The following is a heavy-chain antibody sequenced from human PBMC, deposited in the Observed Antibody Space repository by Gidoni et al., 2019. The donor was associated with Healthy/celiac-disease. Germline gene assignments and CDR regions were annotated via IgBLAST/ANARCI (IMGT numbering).Heavy chain of an antibody. CDR3: ARVPDRAAATPWGDY. CDR1: SYT. Sequence: SYTISWVRQAPGQGLEWMGRIIPILGIANYAQKFQGRVTITADKSTSTAYMELSSLRSEDTAVYYCARVPDRAAATPWGDYWGQGTLVTVSS. CDR2: IIPILGIA. D-gene: IGHD6-13*01. V-gene: IGHV1-69*02. J-gene: IGHJ4*02.